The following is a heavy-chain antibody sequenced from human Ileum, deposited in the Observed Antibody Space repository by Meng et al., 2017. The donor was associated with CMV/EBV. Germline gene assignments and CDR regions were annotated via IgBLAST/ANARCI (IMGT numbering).Heavy chain of an antibody. D-gene: IGHD2-8*01. CDR1: GGTFGSHA. Sequence: SCAASGGTFGSHAMHWLRQAPGKGLEWVAVISFDGSNKYYADSVKGRFTISRDNSKNTLYLQMNSLRAEDTAVYYCARFDTNTAFDYWGQGTLVTVSS. V-gene: IGHV3-30*04. CDR2: ISFDGSNK. J-gene: IGHJ4*02. CDR3: ARFDTNTAFDY.